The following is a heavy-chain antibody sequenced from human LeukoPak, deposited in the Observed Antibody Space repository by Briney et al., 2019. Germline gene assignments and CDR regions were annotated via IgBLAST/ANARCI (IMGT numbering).Heavy chain of an antibody. CDR2: IYWDDDK. Sequence: SGPTLVNPTQTLTLTCTFSGFSLRTTGVGVGWIRQPQGKALEWFALIYWDDDKHYSPSLKSRLTITKDTSKNQVVLTMTNMDPVDTATYYCAHTPPGRTQIWLRYFQHWGQGTLVTVSS. J-gene: IGHJ1*01. D-gene: IGHD5-18*01. V-gene: IGHV2-5*02. CDR1: GFSLRTTGVG. CDR3: AHTPPGRTQIWLRYFQH.